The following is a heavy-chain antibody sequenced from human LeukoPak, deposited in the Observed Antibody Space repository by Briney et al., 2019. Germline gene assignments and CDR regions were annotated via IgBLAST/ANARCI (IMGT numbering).Heavy chain of an antibody. J-gene: IGHJ4*02. Sequence: PSETLSLTCTVSGISISSYYWSWIRQPAGKGLEWIGRIYTSGSTNYNPSLKSRVTMSVDTSKNQFSLKLSSVTAADTAVYYCARDRLYYDILTGYQSEGFFDYWGQGTLVTVSS. CDR1: GISISSYY. V-gene: IGHV4-4*07. D-gene: IGHD3-9*01. CDR2: IYTSGST. CDR3: ARDRLYYDILTGYQSEGFFDY.